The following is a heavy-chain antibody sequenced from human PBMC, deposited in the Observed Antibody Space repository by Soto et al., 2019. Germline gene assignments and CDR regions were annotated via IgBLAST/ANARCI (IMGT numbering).Heavy chain of an antibody. CDR2: IMPIFGTG. D-gene: IGHD5-18*01. Sequence: QVQLVKSGAEVKKPGTSVKVSCKASGGTFSSYAISWVRQAPGQGLEWMGGIMPIFGTGNYAQKLHGRVTITAEESTSTAYMELSSLRSEDTAVYYFASRPVDTAMDASYYYYYYRMDVWGQGTTVTVSS. J-gene: IGHJ6*02. CDR3: ASRPVDTAMDASYYYYYYRMDV. CDR1: GGTFSSYA. V-gene: IGHV1-69*01.